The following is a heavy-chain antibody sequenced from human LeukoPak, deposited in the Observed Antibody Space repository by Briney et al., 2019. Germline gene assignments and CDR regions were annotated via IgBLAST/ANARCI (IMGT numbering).Heavy chain of an antibody. Sequence: SETLSLTCTVSGGSINSYYWSWIRQPPGKGLEWIGSIYHSGSTYYNPSLKSRVTISVDTSKNQFSLKLSSVTAADTAVYYCARVYGDYGGGFGLDYWGQGTLVTVSS. J-gene: IGHJ4*02. CDR1: GGSINSYY. CDR2: IYHSGST. V-gene: IGHV4-38-2*02. D-gene: IGHD4-17*01. CDR3: ARVYGDYGGGFGLDY.